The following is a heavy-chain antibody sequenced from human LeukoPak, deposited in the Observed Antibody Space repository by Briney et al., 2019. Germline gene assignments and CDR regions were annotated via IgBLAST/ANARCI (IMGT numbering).Heavy chain of an antibody. J-gene: IGHJ4*02. D-gene: IGHD2-2*01. Sequence: SETLSLTCTVSGGSISSSSYYWGWIRQPPGKGLERIRSIYYSGSTYYNPSLKSRVTISVDTSKNQFSLKLSSVTAAETAVYYCARRGCSSTSCYGDWQHWGQGTLVTVSS. CDR1: GGSISSSSYY. CDR3: ARRGCSSTSCYGDWQH. V-gene: IGHV4-39*01. CDR2: IYYSGST.